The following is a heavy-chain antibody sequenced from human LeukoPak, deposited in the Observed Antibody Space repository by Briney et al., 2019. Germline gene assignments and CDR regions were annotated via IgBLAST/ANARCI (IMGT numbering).Heavy chain of an antibody. CDR3: AKKGYYDGSGYYMYYFDH. V-gene: IGHV3-30-3*02. CDR2: LSYDANE. D-gene: IGHD3-22*01. J-gene: IGHJ4*02. Sequence: GSSLRLSCAASGFTFSSYAMHWVRQAPGKGLDLGWVTVLSYDANEYYADSVKGRFTISRDNSKNTLYLQMNSLRAEDTAVYYCAKKGYYDGSGYYMYYFDHWGQGTLVTVSS. CDR1: GFTFSSYA.